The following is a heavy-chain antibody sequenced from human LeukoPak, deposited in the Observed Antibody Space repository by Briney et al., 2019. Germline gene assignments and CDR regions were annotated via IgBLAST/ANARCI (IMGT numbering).Heavy chain of an antibody. CDR2: ISGSGGST. CDR1: GFTFSSYA. D-gene: IGHD3-10*01. J-gene: IGHJ6*02. CDR3: AKIPITMVRGAPNYGMDV. Sequence: GGSLRLSCAASGFTFSSYAMSWVRQAPGKGLEWVSAISGSGGSTYYADSVKGRFTISRDNSKNTLYLQMNSLRAEDTAVYYCAKIPITMVRGAPNYGMDVWGQGTTVTVSS. V-gene: IGHV3-23*01.